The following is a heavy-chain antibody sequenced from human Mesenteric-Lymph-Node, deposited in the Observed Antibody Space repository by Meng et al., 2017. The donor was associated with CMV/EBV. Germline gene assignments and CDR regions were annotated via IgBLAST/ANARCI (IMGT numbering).Heavy chain of an antibody. Sequence: GESLKISCAASGFTFSSYAMSWVRQAAGKGLEWVSAISGSGGSTYYADSVKGRFTVSRDNSKNTLYLQMNSLRAEDTAVYYCARDSSKWLGSYFDYWGQGTLVTVSS. D-gene: IGHD6-19*01. CDR2: ISGSGGST. J-gene: IGHJ4*02. CDR3: ARDSSKWLGSYFDY. CDR1: GFTFSSYA. V-gene: IGHV3-23*01.